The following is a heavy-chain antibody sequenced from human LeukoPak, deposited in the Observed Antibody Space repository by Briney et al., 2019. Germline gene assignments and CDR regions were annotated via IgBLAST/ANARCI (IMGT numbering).Heavy chain of an antibody. V-gene: IGHV1-18*01. D-gene: IGHD3-10*01. J-gene: IGHJ4*02. CDR3: ATAYGSESSPEY. CDR1: CYTFTSFG. Sequence: ASVRVSCKASCYTFTSFGITWVRQAPGQGLEWMGWISTYNGHTNYEQKLQGRVTMTRDTSTRTAYMELRSLGSDDTAVYYCATAYGSESSPEYWGQGTLVTVSS. CDR2: ISTYNGHT.